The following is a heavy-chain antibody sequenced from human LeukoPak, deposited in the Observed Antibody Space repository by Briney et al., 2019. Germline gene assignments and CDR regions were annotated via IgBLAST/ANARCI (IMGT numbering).Heavy chain of an antibody. CDR2: IYWNDSK. J-gene: IGHJ4*02. CDR1: GFSLTTTGVR. CDR3: AKYGAGWFFDY. D-gene: IGHD6-19*01. V-gene: IGHV2-5*01. Sequence: SGPALVKPTGTLTLTCNFSGFSLTTTGVRVGWIRKPPGKAPEWLVAIYWNDSKYYRPSLQNRVAVTKDTSNTQVVLTMTNMDPVDTATYYCAKYGAGWFFDYWGQGVLVTVSS.